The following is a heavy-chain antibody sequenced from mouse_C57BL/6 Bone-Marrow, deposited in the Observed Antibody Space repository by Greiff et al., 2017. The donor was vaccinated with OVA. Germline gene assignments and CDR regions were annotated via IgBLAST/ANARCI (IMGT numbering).Heavy chain of an antibody. J-gene: IGHJ2*01. D-gene: IGHD1-1*01. CDR2: INPNNGGT. CDR3: AREAWYYGSSSFDY. V-gene: IGHV1-18*01. CDR1: GYTFTDYN. Sequence: VQLQQSGPELVKPGASVKIPCKASGYTFTDYNMDWVKQSHGKSLEWIGDINPNNGGTIYNQKFKGKATLTVDKSSSTAYMELRSLTSEDTAVYYCAREAWYYGSSSFDYWGQGTTLTVSS.